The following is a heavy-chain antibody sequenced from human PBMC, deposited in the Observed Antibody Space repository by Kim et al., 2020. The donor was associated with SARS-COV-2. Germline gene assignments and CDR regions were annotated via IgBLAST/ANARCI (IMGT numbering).Heavy chain of an antibody. D-gene: IGHD2-2*01. CDR1: GGTFISNT. CDR3: GVGFCSRPSCSLNF. J-gene: IGHJ4*02. CDR2: IIPIFGAT. Sequence: SVKVSCKTSGGTFISNTVSWVRQAPGQGLEWIGGIIPIFGATSHAQKFQGRVAITADESTDTVYLDLNNLTSEDTAIYYCGVGFCSRPSCSLNFWGQGTSVTVSA. V-gene: IGHV1-69*13.